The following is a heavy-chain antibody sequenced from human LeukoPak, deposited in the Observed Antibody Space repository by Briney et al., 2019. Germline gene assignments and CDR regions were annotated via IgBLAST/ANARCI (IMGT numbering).Heavy chain of an antibody. D-gene: IGHD6-19*01. CDR3: ASRPDTSVAALWDY. CDR2: IRPISGDT. CDR1: GYSFSDYY. V-gene: IGHV1-2*02. Sequence: ASVKVSCTASGYSFSDYYVHWVRQAPGQGLEWMGWIRPISGDTNYAQKFQGRVTMTSDTSISTAYVELRSLRHDDTAVYYCASRPDTSVAALWDYWGQGTLVTVSS. J-gene: IGHJ4*02.